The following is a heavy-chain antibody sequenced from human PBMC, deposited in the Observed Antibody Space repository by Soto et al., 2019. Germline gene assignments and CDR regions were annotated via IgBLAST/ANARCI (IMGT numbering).Heavy chain of an antibody. CDR1: GYTFTIYG. V-gene: IGHV1-18*01. J-gene: IGHJ4*01. CDR3: ARADTLTGTTQYYFDY. D-gene: IGHD1-20*01. CDR2: ISAYNGHT. Sequence: SVKVSCKTFGYTFTIYGISWVRQAPGQGLEWMGWISAYNGHTNYAQKLQGRVTMTMDTSRNTAFMELRGLRSDDTAVYYCARADTLTGTTQYYFDYWGQGTLVTVSS.